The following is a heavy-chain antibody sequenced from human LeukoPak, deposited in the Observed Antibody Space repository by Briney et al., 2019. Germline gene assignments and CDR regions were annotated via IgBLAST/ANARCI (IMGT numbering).Heavy chain of an antibody. Sequence: PSETLSLTCTVSGGSISTTSYYWGWIRQPPGRGLEWIGSIYYSGSTYYNPSLKSRVTISVDTSKNQFSLKLSSVTAADTAVYYCARDRGSEYIYADNPAVPYMDVWGKGTTVTVSS. D-gene: IGHD5-18*01. CDR1: GGSISTTSYY. V-gene: IGHV4-39*07. J-gene: IGHJ6*03. CDR3: ARDRGSEYIYADNPAVPYMDV. CDR2: IYYSGST.